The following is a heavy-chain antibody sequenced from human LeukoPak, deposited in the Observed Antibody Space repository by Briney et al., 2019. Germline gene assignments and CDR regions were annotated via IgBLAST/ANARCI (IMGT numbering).Heavy chain of an antibody. CDR2: ISYDGSNK. D-gene: IGHD5-18*01. CDR3: ARDTTTAMANRFDY. Sequence: GGSLRLSCAASGFTFSSYAMHWVRQAPGKGLEWVAVISYDGSNKYYADSVKGRFTISRDNSKNTLYLQMNSLRAEDTAVYYCARDTTTAMANRFDYWGQGTLVTVSS. CDR1: GFTFSSYA. V-gene: IGHV3-30*04. J-gene: IGHJ4*02.